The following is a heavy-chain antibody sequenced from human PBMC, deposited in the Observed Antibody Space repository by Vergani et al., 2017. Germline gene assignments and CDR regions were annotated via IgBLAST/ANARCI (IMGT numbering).Heavy chain of an antibody. CDR3: AGRETSYYYDSSAPLGFAFDI. D-gene: IGHD3-22*01. J-gene: IGHJ3*02. V-gene: IGHV1-69*01. Sequence: QVQLVQSGAEVKKPGSSVKVSCKASGGTFSSYAISWVRQAPGQGLEWMGGIIPIFGTANYAQKFQGRVTITADESTSTAYMELSSLRSEDTAVYYCAGRETSYYYDSSAPLGFAFDIWGQGTMVTVSS. CDR1: GGTFSSYA. CDR2: IIPIFGTA.